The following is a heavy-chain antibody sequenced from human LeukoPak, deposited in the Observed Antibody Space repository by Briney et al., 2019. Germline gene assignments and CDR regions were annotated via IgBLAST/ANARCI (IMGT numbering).Heavy chain of an antibody. J-gene: IGHJ4*02. D-gene: IGHD6-13*01. V-gene: IGHV3-23*01. Sequence: GGSLRLSCAASGITFSSYAMTWVRQAPGKGLEWVSAITRSGDSTYIESVKGRFTISRDNSRNTLYLQMDSLRAEDTAVYYCAKAGGAYSSSWYLYFDYWGQGTLVTVSS. CDR3: AKAGGAYSSSWYLYFDY. CDR2: ITRSGDST. CDR1: GITFSSYA.